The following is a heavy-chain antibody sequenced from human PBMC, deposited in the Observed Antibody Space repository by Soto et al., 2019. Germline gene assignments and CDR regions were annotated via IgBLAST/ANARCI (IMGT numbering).Heavy chain of an antibody. CDR1: GSTFTSYD. CDR2: MNPNSGNT. CDR3: ARDYYDSSGSITNNWFDP. Sequence: ASVKVSCKASGSTFTSYDINWVGQASGQGREWMGWMNPNSGNTGYAQKFQGRVTMTRNTSISTAYMELSSLRSEDTAVYYCARDYYDSSGSITNNWFDPWGQGTLVTVSS. V-gene: IGHV1-8*01. D-gene: IGHD3-22*01. J-gene: IGHJ5*02.